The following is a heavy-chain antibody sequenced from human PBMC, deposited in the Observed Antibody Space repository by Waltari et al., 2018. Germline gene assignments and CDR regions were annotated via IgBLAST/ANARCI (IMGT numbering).Heavy chain of an antibody. CDR2: IVPLFGTA. CDR1: GDPFSGYA. Sequence: QVQLVQSGAEVKKPGSSVKVSCKASGDPFSGYAIRWVGQAPGQGLEWMGGIVPLFGTAKYAHNFQDRLTITTDEFTTTAYMELSGLGSEDTAVYFCARGGARHYDSSGYYDFDSWGQGTQVSVSS. J-gene: IGHJ4*02. V-gene: IGHV1-69*05. D-gene: IGHD3-22*01. CDR3: ARGGARHYDSSGYYDFDS.